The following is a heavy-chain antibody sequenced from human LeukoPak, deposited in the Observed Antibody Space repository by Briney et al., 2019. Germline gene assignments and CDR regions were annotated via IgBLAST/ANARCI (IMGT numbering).Heavy chain of an antibody. J-gene: IGHJ4*02. CDR1: GFTFSSYA. Sequence: GGSLRLSCAASGFTFSSYAMSWVRQAPGKGLEWVSAISGSGGSTYYADSVKGRFTISRDNPKNTLYLQMNSLRAEDTAVYYCARGYGDYFDYWGQGTLVTVSS. V-gene: IGHV3-23*01. CDR2: ISGSGGST. CDR3: ARGYGDYFDY. D-gene: IGHD4-17*01.